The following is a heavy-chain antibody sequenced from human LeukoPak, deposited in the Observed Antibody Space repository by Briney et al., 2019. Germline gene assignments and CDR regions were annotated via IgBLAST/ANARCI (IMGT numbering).Heavy chain of an antibody. CDR2: ISGSGGST. J-gene: IGHJ6*02. CDR3: AKDPIRITIFGMARKDGMDV. D-gene: IGHD3-3*01. V-gene: IGHV3-23*01. CDR1: GFTFSSYA. Sequence: PGGSLRLSCAASGFTFSSYAMSWVRQAPGKGLEWVSAISGSGGSTYYADSVKGRFTISRDNSKNTLYLQMNSLRAEDTAVYYCAKDPIRITIFGMARKDGMDVWGQGTTVTVSS.